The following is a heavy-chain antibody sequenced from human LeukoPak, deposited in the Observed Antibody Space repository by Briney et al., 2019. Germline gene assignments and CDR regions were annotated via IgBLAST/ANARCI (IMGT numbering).Heavy chain of an antibody. V-gene: IGHV3-43D*04. CDR1: GFTFDDYA. Sequence: GGSLRLSCAASGFTFDDYAMHWVRQAPGKGLEWVSLISWDGGSTYYADSVKGRFTISRDNSKNSLYLQMNSLRAEDTALYYCAKDSTDTAMEGLGFGYYYSYYMDVWGKGTTVTVSS. J-gene: IGHJ6*03. CDR3: AKDSTDTAMEGLGFGYYYSYYMDV. CDR2: ISWDGGST. D-gene: IGHD5-18*01.